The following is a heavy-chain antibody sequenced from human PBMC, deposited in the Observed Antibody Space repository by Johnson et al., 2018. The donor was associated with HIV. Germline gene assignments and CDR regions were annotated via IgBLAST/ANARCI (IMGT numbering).Heavy chain of an antibody. J-gene: IGHJ3*02. V-gene: IGHV3-48*04. CDR2: ISSSGSTI. CDR1: GFTFSSYW. CDR3: AKDLGTGDDAFDI. Sequence: VQLVESGGGLIQPGGSLRLSCAASGFTFSSYWMHWVRQAPGKGLVWVSYISSSGSTIYYADSVKGRFTVPRDNAKNTLYVQMNSQRAEDTAVYYCAKDLGTGDDAFDIWGQGTMVTVSS. D-gene: IGHD7-27*01.